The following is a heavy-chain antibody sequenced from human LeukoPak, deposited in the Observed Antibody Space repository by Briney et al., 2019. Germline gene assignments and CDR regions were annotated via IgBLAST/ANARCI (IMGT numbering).Heavy chain of an antibody. Sequence: GASVKVSCKASGGTFSSYAISWVRQAPGQGLEWMGGIIPIFGTANYAQKFQGRVTITADESTSTAYMELSSLRSEDTAVYYCAQGGYQLLYKDYYYYYYMDVWGKGTTVTVSS. CDR1: GGTFSSYA. D-gene: IGHD2-2*01. V-gene: IGHV1-69*13. CDR2: IIPIFGTA. J-gene: IGHJ6*03. CDR3: AQGGYQLLYKDYYYYYYMDV.